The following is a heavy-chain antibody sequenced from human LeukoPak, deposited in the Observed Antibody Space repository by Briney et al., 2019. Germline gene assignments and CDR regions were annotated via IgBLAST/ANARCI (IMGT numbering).Heavy chain of an antibody. CDR3: ARGGYYDSSGYCPDSFDY. V-gene: IGHV1-2*02. CDR2: INPNSGGT. D-gene: IGHD3-22*01. J-gene: IGHJ4*02. CDR1: GYTFTGYY. Sequence: ASVKVSCKASGYTFTGYYMHWVRQAPGQGLEWMGWINPNSGGTNYAQKLQGRVTMTTDTSTSTAYMELRSLRSDDTAVYYCARGGYYDSSGYCPDSFDYWGQGTLVTVSS.